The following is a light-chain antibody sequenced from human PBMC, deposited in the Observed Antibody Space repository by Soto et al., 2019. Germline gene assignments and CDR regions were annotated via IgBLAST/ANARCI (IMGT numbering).Light chain of an antibody. CDR3: QQYGSSPLA. V-gene: IGKV3-20*01. CDR1: QRVSSSF. CDR2: GAS. Sequence: EIVLTQSPGTLSLSPWERATLSCRASQRVSSSFLAWYQQKPGQAPRLLIYGASSRATGIPDRFSGSGSGTDLTLTISRRESEDGAVYYCQQYGSSPLAFGGGTKVEIK. J-gene: IGKJ4*01.